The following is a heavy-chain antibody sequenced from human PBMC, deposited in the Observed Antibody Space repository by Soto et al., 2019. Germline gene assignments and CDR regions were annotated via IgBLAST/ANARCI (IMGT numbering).Heavy chain of an antibody. D-gene: IGHD3-9*01. CDR3: ARRRYFDTLIEP. CDR2: THPDDSQT. CDR1: GYSFNNYW. V-gene: IGHV5-51*03. J-gene: IGHJ5*02. Sequence: EVQLVQSGAEVKKPGESLKISCKASGYSFNNYWIGWVRQISGKGLEWMGITHPDDSQTLYSPSFQGQVTISVDKSISTVYLQWSSLKASDTATYFCARRRYFDTLIEPWGQGPLVTVSS.